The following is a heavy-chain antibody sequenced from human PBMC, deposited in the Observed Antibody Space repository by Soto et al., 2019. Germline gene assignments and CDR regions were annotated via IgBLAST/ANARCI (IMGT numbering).Heavy chain of an antibody. Sequence: GGSLRLSCAVSGFTFSDYGMHWVRQAPGKGLEWVAVMSYAGTYKYYADSVKGRFTISRDLSGNTLFLQMNSLRLEDTAVYFCAKEVYPRTVLDSSSPWGDYWGQGTLVTVSS. D-gene: IGHD6-6*01. V-gene: IGHV3-30*18. CDR3: AKEVYPRTVLDSSSPWGDY. CDR2: MSYAGTYK. CDR1: GFTFSDYG. J-gene: IGHJ4*02.